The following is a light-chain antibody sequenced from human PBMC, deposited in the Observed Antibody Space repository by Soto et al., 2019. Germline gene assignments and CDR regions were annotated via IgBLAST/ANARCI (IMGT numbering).Light chain of an antibody. CDR3: QQYNSYSPWT. V-gene: IGKV1-5*01. Sequence: DIQMTQSPSTLSASIEDRVTITCRASQSVSSWLAWYQQKPGKAPKLLIYDASSLESGVPSRFSGSGSGTEFTLIISSLQPDDFATYYCQQYNSYSPWTFGQGTKVDIK. CDR1: QSVSSW. CDR2: DAS. J-gene: IGKJ1*01.